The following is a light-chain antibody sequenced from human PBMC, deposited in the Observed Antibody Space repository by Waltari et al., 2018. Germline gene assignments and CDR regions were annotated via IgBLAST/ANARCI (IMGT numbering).Light chain of an antibody. CDR2: SND. Sequence: QSVLTQPPSASGTPGQKVTISCSGSTSNIGSHTVNWYQQLPGAAPKLLIFSNDQRPSGVPDRFSGSKSGNSASLAISGLQSEDEADYYCATWDDSLNGHVFGGGTKV. CDR3: ATWDDSLNGHV. J-gene: IGLJ2*01. CDR1: TSNIGSHT. V-gene: IGLV1-44*01.